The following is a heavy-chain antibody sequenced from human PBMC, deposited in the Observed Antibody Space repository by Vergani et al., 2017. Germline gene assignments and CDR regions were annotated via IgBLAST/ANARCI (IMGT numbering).Heavy chain of an antibody. Sequence: QVQLQESGPGLVKPSETLSLTCTVSGYSISSGYYWGWIRQPPGKGLEWIGSIYHSGSTYYNPSLKSRVTISVDTSKNQFSLKLSSVTAADTAVYYCARRGSSSRSSPDYWGQGTLVTVSS. CDR1: GYSISSGYY. V-gene: IGHV4-38-2*02. CDR3: ARRGSSSRSSPDY. D-gene: IGHD6-13*01. J-gene: IGHJ4*02. CDR2: IYHSGST.